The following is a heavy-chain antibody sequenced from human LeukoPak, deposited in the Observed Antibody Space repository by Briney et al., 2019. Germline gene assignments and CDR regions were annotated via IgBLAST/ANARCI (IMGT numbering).Heavy chain of an antibody. Sequence: PGGSLGLSCVASEFTFSSHAMNWARQAPGKGLEWVASINHNGNVNYYVDSVKGRFTISRDNAKNSLYLQMSNLRAEDTAVYFCARGGGLDVWGQGAAVTVSS. V-gene: IGHV3-7*03. CDR1: EFTFSSHA. CDR2: INHNGNVN. J-gene: IGHJ6*02. CDR3: ARGGGLDV. D-gene: IGHD3-16*01.